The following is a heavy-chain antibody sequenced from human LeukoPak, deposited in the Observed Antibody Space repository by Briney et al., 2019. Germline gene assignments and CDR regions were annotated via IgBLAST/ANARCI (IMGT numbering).Heavy chain of an antibody. CDR3: ARIPLGYSGAYYFDY. Sequence: PSETLSLTCTVSRGSISGSIRSYYWSWLRQPPGKGLEWIGYISSSGSTNDNPSLRSRVTISVDTSKNQSFLNLSSVSAADTAVYYCARIPLGYSGAYYFDYWGQGTLVTVS. V-gene: IGHV4-4*09. CDR2: ISSSGST. CDR1: RGSISGSIRSYY. D-gene: IGHD5-12*01. J-gene: IGHJ4*02.